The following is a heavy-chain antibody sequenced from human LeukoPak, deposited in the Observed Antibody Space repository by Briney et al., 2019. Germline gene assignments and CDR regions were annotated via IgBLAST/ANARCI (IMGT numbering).Heavy chain of an antibody. CDR3: ARGGRWFDP. J-gene: IGHJ5*02. Sequence: SETLSLTCSVSGGAITSYYGSWIRQTAGKGLEWIGRTSTSGSTNFNPSLKSRVTMSIDTSKNQFSLKVTSVTAADTAVYYCARGGRWFDPWGQGTMVTVSS. V-gene: IGHV4-4*07. CDR2: TSTSGST. CDR1: GGAITSYY.